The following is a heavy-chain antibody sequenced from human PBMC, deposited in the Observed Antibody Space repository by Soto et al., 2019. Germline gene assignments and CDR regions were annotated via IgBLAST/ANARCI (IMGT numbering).Heavy chain of an antibody. Sequence: PSETLSLTCTVSGGSISSYYWSWIRQPPGKGLEWIGYIYYSGSTNYNPSLKSRVTISVDTSRNQFSLKLSSVTAADTAVYYCARGLGYSYGDYFQHWGQGTLVTVSS. CDR3: ARGLGYSYGDYFQH. D-gene: IGHD5-18*01. V-gene: IGHV4-59*01. CDR2: IYYSGST. CDR1: GGSISSYY. J-gene: IGHJ1*01.